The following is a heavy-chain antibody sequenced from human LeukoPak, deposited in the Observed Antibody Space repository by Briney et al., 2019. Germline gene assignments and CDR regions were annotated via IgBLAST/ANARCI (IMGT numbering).Heavy chain of an antibody. CDR3: TRARHDYGDYVDH. CDR2: IRSKAYGGTT. J-gene: IGHJ4*02. D-gene: IGHD4-17*01. Sequence: PGGSLRLSCTASGCTFGDYAMSWFRQAPGKGLEWVGFIRSKAYGGTTEYAASVKGRFTISRDDSKSIAYLQMNSLKTEDTAVYYCTRARHDYGDYVDHWGQGTLVTVSS. V-gene: IGHV3-49*03. CDR1: GCTFGDYA.